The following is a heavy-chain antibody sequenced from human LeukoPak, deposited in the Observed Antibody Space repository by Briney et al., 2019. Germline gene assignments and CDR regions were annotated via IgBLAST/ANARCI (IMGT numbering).Heavy chain of an antibody. CDR1: GYTFTSYY. J-gene: IGHJ4*02. V-gene: IGHV1-46*03. CDR2: INPSGGST. CDR3: ARDVGGGMVRGVRYYFDY. D-gene: IGHD3-10*01. Sequence: ASVKVSCKASGYTFTSYYMHWVRQAPGQGLEWMGIINPSGGSTSYAQKFQGRVTITRDTSTSTVYMELSSLRSEDTAVYYCARDVGGGMVRGVRYYFDYWGQGTLVTVSS.